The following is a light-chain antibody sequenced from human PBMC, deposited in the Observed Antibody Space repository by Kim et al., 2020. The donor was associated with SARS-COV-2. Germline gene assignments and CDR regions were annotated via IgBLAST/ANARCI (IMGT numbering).Light chain of an antibody. Sequence: VAPGQTASIPCSGDKLGDKYASWYQQRPGQSPVLVIYEDTKRPSGIPERFSGSNYGNTATLTISGTQAMDEADYYCQAWDSTTALVFGGGTQLTVL. J-gene: IGLJ3*02. CDR1: KLGDKY. V-gene: IGLV3-1*01. CDR2: EDT. CDR3: QAWDSTTALV.